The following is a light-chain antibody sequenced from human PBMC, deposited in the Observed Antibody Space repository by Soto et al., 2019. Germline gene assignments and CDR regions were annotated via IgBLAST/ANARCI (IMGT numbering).Light chain of an antibody. CDR1: QSISSY. J-gene: IGKJ5*01. CDR2: TAS. V-gene: IGKV1-39*01. CDR3: QQSYSTSIT. Sequence: DIQMTQSPSSLSASVGDRVTITCRASQSISSYLNWYQQKPGKAPKVLIYTASRLQSGVPSRFSGSGSGTDFTLTISSLQPEDFATYYCQQSYSTSITFGQGTRLEIK.